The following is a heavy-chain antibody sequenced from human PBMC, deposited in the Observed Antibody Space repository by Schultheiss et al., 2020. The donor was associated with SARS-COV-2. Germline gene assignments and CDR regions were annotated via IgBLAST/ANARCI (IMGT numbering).Heavy chain of an antibody. J-gene: IGHJ4*02. CDR2: IYHSGST. Sequence: SETLSLTCTVSGGSISSYYWSWIRQPPGKGLEWIGYIYHSGSTNYNPSLKSRVTISVDTSKNQFSLKLSSVTAADTAVYYCALGDYGDYVVDYWGQGTLVTVSS. V-gene: IGHV4-59*01. D-gene: IGHD4-17*01. CDR1: GGSISSYY. CDR3: ALGDYGDYVVDY.